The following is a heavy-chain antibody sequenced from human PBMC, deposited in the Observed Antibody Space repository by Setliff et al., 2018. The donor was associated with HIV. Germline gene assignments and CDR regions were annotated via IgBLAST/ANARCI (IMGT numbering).Heavy chain of an antibody. Sequence: LRLSCAASGFTFSSYSMNWVRQAPGKGLEWVSLIYSGGDTYYADSVKGRFTISRDNSKNMLYLQMNNLRADDTAVYYCAREPCSGGSCYSGYFDYWGQGTLVTVSS. D-gene: IGHD2-15*01. J-gene: IGHJ4*02. CDR2: IYSGGDT. V-gene: IGHV3-66*02. CDR3: AREPCSGGSCYSGYFDY. CDR1: GFTFSSYS.